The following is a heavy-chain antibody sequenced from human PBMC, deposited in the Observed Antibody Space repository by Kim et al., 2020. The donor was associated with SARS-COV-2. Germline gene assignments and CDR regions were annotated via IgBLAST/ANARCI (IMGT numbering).Heavy chain of an antibody. J-gene: IGHJ5*02. V-gene: IGHV4-4*07. CDR2: IYTSGST. D-gene: IGHD3-10*01. Sequence: SETLSLTCTVSGGSISSYYWSWIRQPAGKGLEWIGRIYTSGSTNYNPSLKSRVTMSVDTSKNQFSLKLSSVTAADTAVYYCARDPMVREAGWFDPWGQGTLVTVSS. CDR3: ARDPMVREAGWFDP. CDR1: GGSISSYY.